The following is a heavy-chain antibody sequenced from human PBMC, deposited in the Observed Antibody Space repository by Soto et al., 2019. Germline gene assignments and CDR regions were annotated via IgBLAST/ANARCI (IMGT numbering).Heavy chain of an antibody. CDR1: GFTFSSYA. D-gene: IGHD3-22*01. Sequence: GGSLRLSCAASGFTFSSYAMSWVRQAPGKGLEWVSAISGSGGSTYYADSVKGRFTITRDKSKNTLYLQMNSLRAEDTAVYYCAKDRPLRSGSDYYYYYYMDVWGKGTTVTVSS. CDR2: ISGSGGST. CDR3: AKDRPLRSGSDYYYYYYMDV. J-gene: IGHJ6*03. V-gene: IGHV3-23*01.